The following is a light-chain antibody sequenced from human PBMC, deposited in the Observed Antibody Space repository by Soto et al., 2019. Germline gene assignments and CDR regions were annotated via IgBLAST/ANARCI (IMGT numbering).Light chain of an antibody. V-gene: IGKV1-5*01. CDR2: DAS. Sequence: EIQMTQSPSTLSASVGDRVTITWRASQSSSSWLALYQQKPGKAPKLLIYDASSLESGVPSRFSGSGSGTEFTLTISSLQPDDFATYYCQQYNSYSGTFGQGTKVDIK. CDR3: QQYNSYSGT. J-gene: IGKJ1*01. CDR1: QSSSSW.